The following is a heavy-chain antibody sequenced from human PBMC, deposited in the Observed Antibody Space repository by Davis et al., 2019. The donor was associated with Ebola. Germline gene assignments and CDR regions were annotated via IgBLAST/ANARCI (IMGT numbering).Heavy chain of an antibody. V-gene: IGHV5-51*01. CDR1: GYTFSNYW. CDR3: AKQESLYGSSDY. CDR2: IYPGDSDT. Sequence: GESLKISCQGSGYTFSNYWIAWVRQTPAKGLEWMGIIYPGDSDTRYSPSFEGQVTISVDRSISTAYLQWSSLKASDTAMYYCAKQESLYGSSDYWGQGTLVTVSS. D-gene: IGHD3-22*01. J-gene: IGHJ4*02.